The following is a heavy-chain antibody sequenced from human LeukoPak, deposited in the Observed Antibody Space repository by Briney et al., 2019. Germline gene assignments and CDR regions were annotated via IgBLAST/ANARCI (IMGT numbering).Heavy chain of an antibody. V-gene: IGHV3-30*02. CDR1: GFTFSSYG. D-gene: IGHD5-24*01. J-gene: IGHJ4*02. CDR2: VRYDENTK. CDR3: AKENTRDGYRHFHD. Sequence: GGSLRLSCTASGFTFSSYGMQWVRQAPGKGLEWVACVRYDENTKYYADSVKGRFTVSRDNSENTLFLQMNSLRAEDTAVYYCAKENTRDGYRHFHDWGQGTLVTVSS.